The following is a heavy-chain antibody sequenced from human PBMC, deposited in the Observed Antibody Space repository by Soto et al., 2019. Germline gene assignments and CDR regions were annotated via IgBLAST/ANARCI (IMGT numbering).Heavy chain of an antibody. CDR3: VKDESINWYSGHFRH. CDR2: INWNSGSI. CDR1: GFTFDDYA. D-gene: IGHD6-13*01. V-gene: IGHV3-9*01. Sequence: GGSLRLSCAASGFTFDDYAMHWVRQVPGKGPEWVSGINWNSGSIGYGDSVKGRFAISRDNAKNSLHLQMNSLSAEDTAFYYCVKDESINWYSGHFRHWGQGTLVTVSS. J-gene: IGHJ1*01.